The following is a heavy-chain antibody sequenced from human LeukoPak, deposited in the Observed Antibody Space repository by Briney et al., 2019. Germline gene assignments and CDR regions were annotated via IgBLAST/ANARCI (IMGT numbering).Heavy chain of an antibody. Sequence: SVKVSCKASGGTFSSYTIICVRQAPGQGLEWMGRIIPILCIANYAQKFQGRVTITADKSTSTAYMELSTMRSEDTAVYYCAGQPNLGLLPFGDRWFDYWGERTLVTVSS. D-gene: IGHD3-10*01. CDR3: AGQPNLGLLPFGDRWFDY. CDR1: GGTFSSYT. CDR2: IIPILCIA. V-gene: IGHV1-69*02. J-gene: IGHJ4*02.